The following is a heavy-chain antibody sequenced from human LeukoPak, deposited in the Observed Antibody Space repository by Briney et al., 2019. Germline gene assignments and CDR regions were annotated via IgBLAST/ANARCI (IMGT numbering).Heavy chain of an antibody. D-gene: IGHD6-13*01. J-gene: IGHJ4*02. V-gene: IGHV7-4-1*02. CDR1: GYTFTSSA. CDR3: ARDEGIAKPFVD. CDR2: INTNTGNP. Sequence: GGSLRLSCAASGYTFTSSAMNWVRQAPGQGLEYMGWINTNTGNPTYAQGFTGRFVFSLDTSVSTAYLQISSLKAEDTAVYYCARDEGIAKPFVDWGQGTLVTVSS.